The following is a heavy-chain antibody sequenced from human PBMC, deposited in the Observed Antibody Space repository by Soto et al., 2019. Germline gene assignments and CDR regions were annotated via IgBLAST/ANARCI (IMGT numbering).Heavy chain of an antibody. CDR2: LYWDADQ. CDR3: VQSRCGGDCLEIYSSHAYNGLDV. J-gene: IGHJ6*02. V-gene: IGHV2-5*02. D-gene: IGHD2-21*02. Sequence: QVTLKESGPTLVKPTQTLTLTCTVSGLSLRTTGVGVGWVRQPPGKALEWLALLYWDADQRYSPSLRSRLTIAKDISENQVVLTMTNMDTVDTATYYCVQSRCGGDCLEIYSSHAYNGLDVWGQGTTVTVSS. CDR1: GLSLRTTGVG.